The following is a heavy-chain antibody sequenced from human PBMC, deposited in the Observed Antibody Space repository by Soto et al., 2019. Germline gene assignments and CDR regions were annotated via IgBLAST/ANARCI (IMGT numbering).Heavy chain of an antibody. CDR1: GDSVSSKSST. CDR2: TYYRSKWYN. Sequence: PSQTLSLTCTISGDSVSSKSSTWNWIRLSPSRGLEWLGRTYYRSKWYNDSAVSVKSRITINPDTSKNQFSLDLKSVTPEDTAVYYCARDVVGSRWYFDVWGRGILVTVSP. J-gene: IGHJ2*01. D-gene: IGHD2-21*01. V-gene: IGHV6-1*01. CDR3: ARDVVGSRWYFDV.